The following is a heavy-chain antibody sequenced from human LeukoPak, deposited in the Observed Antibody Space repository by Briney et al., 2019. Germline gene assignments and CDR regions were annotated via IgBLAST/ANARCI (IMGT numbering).Heavy chain of an antibody. J-gene: IGHJ5*02. CDR3: ARAGNYYGRHTNWFDP. CDR1: GFTLRSYV. D-gene: IGHD3-10*01. V-gene: IGHV3-21*01. CDR2: ISSGTSYI. Sequence: GGSLRLSCVASGFTLRSYVMNWVRQAPGKGLEWVSSISSGTSYIYYADSVKGRFTISRDNAKNSLYLQMNSLRAEDTAVYYCARAGNYYGRHTNWFDPWGQGTLVTVSS.